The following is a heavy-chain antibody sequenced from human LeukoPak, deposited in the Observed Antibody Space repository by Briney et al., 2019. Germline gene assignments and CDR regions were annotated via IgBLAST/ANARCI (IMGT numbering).Heavy chain of an antibody. J-gene: IGHJ4*02. CDR3: ARDVGGGDTFDY. CDR1: GFTFSSYA. Sequence: HPGGSLRLSCAASGFTFSSYAMHWVRQAPGKGLEWVAVISYDGSDKYYADSVKGRFTISRDNSKNTLFLQMNSLRAEDTAVYFCARDVGGGDTFDYWGQGTLVTVSS. V-gene: IGHV3-30*04. D-gene: IGHD2-21*02. CDR2: ISYDGSDK.